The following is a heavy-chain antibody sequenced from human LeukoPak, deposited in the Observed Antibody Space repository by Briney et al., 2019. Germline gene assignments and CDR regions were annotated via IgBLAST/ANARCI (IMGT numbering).Heavy chain of an antibody. CDR3: ARDGTAAGLYFDF. J-gene: IGHJ4*02. Sequence: GGSLRLSCAVSGFTFSNYWMNWVRQAPGKGLEWVASIKYDGSEKYCVDSVKGRFTISRDNAKNSLYLQMNSLRTEDTAVYYCARDGTAAGLYFDFWGQGTLVTVSS. D-gene: IGHD6-13*01. CDR1: GFTFSNYW. V-gene: IGHV3-7*01. CDR2: IKYDGSEK.